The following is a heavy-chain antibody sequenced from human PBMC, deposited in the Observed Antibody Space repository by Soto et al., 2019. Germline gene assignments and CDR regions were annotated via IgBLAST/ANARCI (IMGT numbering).Heavy chain of an antibody. J-gene: IGHJ5*02. CDR1: GGSFSGYY. D-gene: IGHD6-13*01. Sequence: QVQLQQWGAGLLKPSETLSLTCAVYGGSFSGYYWSWIRQPPGKGLEWIGEINHSGSTNYNPSLTSRVTILVDTYKNQLSLKLSSVTAADTAVYYCARGRGRVSSSWYPVGWFDPWGQGTLVTVSA. V-gene: IGHV4-34*01. CDR2: INHSGST. CDR3: ARGRGRVSSSWYPVGWFDP.